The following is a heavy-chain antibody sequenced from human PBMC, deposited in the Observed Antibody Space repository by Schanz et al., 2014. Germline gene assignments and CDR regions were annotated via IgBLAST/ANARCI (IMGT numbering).Heavy chain of an antibody. Sequence: VQLVESGGGVVQPGRSLRLSCAASGFTFSSSWMHWVRQAPGKGLEWVSGISDRGDGTNYGDSVRGRFTISRDNSRNTVYLQMNNVGVDDTATYYCVKTDAGWRFDYWGQGTLVIVSS. CDR1: GFTFSSSW. J-gene: IGHJ4*02. CDR2: ISDRGDGT. V-gene: IGHV3-23*04. CDR3: VKTDAGWRFDY. D-gene: IGHD6-19*01.